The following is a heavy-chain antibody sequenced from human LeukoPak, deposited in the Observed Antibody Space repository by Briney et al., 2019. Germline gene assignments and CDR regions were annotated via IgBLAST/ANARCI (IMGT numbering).Heavy chain of an antibody. CDR1: GGTFSSYA. J-gene: IGHJ3*02. V-gene: IGHV1-69*04. Sequence: SVKVSCKASGGTFSSYAISWVRQAPGQGLEWMGRIIPIFGITNYAQKFQGRVTITADTSTSTAYMELSSLRSEDTAVYYCARASGYCSSTSCHDAFDIWGQGTMVTVSS. D-gene: IGHD2-2*03. CDR3: ARASGYCSSTSCHDAFDI. CDR2: IIPIFGIT.